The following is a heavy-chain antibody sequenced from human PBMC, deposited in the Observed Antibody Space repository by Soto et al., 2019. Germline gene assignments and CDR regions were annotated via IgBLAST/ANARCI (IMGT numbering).Heavy chain of an antibody. V-gene: IGHV5-51*01. CDR2: IYPGDSDT. CDR3: ARSSSSVARYYYYGMDV. CDR1: GYSFTSYW. J-gene: IGHJ6*02. Sequence: PGESLKISCKGSGYSFTSYWIGWVRQMPGKGLEWMGIIYPGDSDTRYSPSFQGQATISADKSISTAYLQWSSLKASDTAMYYCARSSSSVARYYYYGMDVWGQGTTVTVSS. D-gene: IGHD6-6*01.